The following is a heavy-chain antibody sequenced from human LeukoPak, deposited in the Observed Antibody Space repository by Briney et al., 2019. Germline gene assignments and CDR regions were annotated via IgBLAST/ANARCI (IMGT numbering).Heavy chain of an antibody. CDR3: ARGAEFSGGNWFDP. Sequence: ASVKVSCKASGYTFTGYSMHWVRQAPGQGLESGGWINPNSGDTSYAQSVQGRVIMTTDTSISTAYMELSRLRSDDTAVYYCARGAEFSGGNWFDPWGQGTLVTVSS. D-gene: IGHD4-23*01. J-gene: IGHJ5*02. CDR1: GYTFTGYS. V-gene: IGHV1-2*02. CDR2: INPNSGDT.